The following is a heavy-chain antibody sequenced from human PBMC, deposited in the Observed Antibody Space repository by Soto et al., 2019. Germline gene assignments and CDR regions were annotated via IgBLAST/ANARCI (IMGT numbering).Heavy chain of an antibody. Sequence: EVQLVESGGGLVQPGRSLRLSCAASGFTFENYAMHWVRQAPGKGLEWVSGLSWDSGSVGYAASVKGRFSTSRDNAKNILYLEMYGLRTEDTAVYYCARDPSEGRVGNWFESWGQGTLVTVSS. CDR1: GFTFENYA. CDR2: LSWDSGSV. V-gene: IGHV3-9*01. CDR3: ARDPSEGRVGNWFES. D-gene: IGHD2-2*01. J-gene: IGHJ5*01.